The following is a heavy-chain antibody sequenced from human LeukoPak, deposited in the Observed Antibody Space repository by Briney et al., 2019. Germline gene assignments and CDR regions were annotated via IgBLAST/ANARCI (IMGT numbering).Heavy chain of an antibody. Sequence: SETLSLTCTVSGGSISSYYWSWIRQPPGKGLEWIGYIYYSGSTNYNPSLKSRVTISVDTSKNQFSLKLSSVTAADTAVYYCARHAVEMATMDYFDYWGQGTLVTVSS. D-gene: IGHD5-24*01. CDR2: IYYSGST. V-gene: IGHV4-59*01. CDR3: ARHAVEMATMDYFDY. J-gene: IGHJ4*02. CDR1: GGSISSYY.